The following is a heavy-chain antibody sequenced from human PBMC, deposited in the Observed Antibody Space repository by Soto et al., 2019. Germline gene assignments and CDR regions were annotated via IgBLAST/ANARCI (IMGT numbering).Heavy chain of an antibody. D-gene: IGHD6-19*01. J-gene: IGHJ3*02. CDR1: GYSFTSYW. Sequence: GESLKISCKGSGYSFTSYWIGWVRQMPGKGLEWMGIIYPGDSDTRYSPSYQGQVTISADKSISTAYLQWSSLKASDTAMYYCARPVAGASDAFDIWGQGTMVTVSS. V-gene: IGHV5-51*01. CDR3: ARPVAGASDAFDI. CDR2: IYPGDSDT.